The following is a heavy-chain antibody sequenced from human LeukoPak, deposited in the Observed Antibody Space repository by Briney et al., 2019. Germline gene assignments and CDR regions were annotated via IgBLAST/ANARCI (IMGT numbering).Heavy chain of an antibody. Sequence: GGSLRLSCAASGFTFTSYSMNWVRQAPGKGLEWVSYISGGSSTIHYADSVKGRFTISRDNAKNSLYLQMNSLRAEDTAVYHCARGYYESSGHRFDYWGQGTLVTVSS. CDR3: ARGYYESSGHRFDY. J-gene: IGHJ4*02. CDR1: GFTFTSYS. D-gene: IGHD3-22*01. CDR2: ISGGSSTI. V-gene: IGHV3-48*04.